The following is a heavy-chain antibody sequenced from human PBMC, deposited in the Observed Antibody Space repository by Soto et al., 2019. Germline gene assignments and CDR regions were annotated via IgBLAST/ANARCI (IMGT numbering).Heavy chain of an antibody. J-gene: IGHJ5*02. CDR2: ISGSGVST. V-gene: IGHV3-23*01. CDR1: GFTFSSYS. Sequence: GGSLRLSGAASGFTFSSYSISWVRQAPWKGLEWVSAISGSGVSTYYADSVKGRFTISRDNSKNTLYLQMNSLRAEDTAVYYCAKDSSENWFAPLGQGTMLSVSP. CDR3: AKDSSENWFAP.